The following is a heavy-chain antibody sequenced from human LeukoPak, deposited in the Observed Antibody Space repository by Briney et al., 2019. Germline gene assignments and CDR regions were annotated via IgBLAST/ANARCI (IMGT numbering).Heavy chain of an antibody. J-gene: IGHJ5*02. V-gene: IGHV4-4*07. CDR1: GGSISSYY. Sequence: SETLSLTCSVSGGSISSYYWSWIRQPAGKGLEWIGRIYTSGSTNYNPSLKSRVTISVDTSKNQFSLKLSSVTAADTAVYYCARDRSVLLWFGESNWFDPWGQGTLVTVSS. D-gene: IGHD3-10*01. CDR2: IYTSGST. CDR3: ARDRSVLLWFGESNWFDP.